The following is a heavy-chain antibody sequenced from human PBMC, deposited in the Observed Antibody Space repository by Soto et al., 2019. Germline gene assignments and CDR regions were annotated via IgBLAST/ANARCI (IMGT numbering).Heavy chain of an antibody. V-gene: IGHV3-74*03. D-gene: IGHD3-10*01. J-gene: IGHJ4*02. CDR3: ARGILGSGTANDH. CDR1: GFTFSNYW. Sequence: EVQLVESGGGLVQPGGSLILSCAASGFTFSNYWMVWVRQAPRKGLVWVSRIIGDGLYTTYADSVKGRFTISRDNAKNTVYLQINSLRVEDKAVYYWARGILGSGTANDHLGQGTLGTVSS. CDR2: IIGDGLYT.